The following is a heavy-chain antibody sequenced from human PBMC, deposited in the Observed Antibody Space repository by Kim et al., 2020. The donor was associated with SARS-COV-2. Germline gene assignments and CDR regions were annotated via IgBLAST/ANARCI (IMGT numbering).Heavy chain of an antibody. J-gene: IGHJ4*02. CDR1: GFTFSTYD. CDR3: AKDGLNYYGSGRSDYFDC. V-gene: IGHV3-30*18. Sequence: GGSLRLSCAASGFTFSTYDMNWVRQAPGKGLEWVAVISYEGSNKYHADSVQGRFTISRDNSKNTLYLQMNRLRVEDTAVYYCAKDGLNYYGSGRSDYFDCWGRGTLVTVSS. CDR2: ISYEGSNK. D-gene: IGHD3-10*01.